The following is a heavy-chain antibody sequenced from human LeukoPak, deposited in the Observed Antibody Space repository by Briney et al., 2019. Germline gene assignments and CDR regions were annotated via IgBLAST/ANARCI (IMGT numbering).Heavy chain of an antibody. V-gene: IGHV1-46*01. J-gene: IGHJ3*02. CDR3: ARDQYYYDSSGYYYGSTGHNAFDI. CDR1: GYTFTSSY. CDR2: INPSSGST. Sequence: ASVKVSCKASGYTFTSSYMHWVRQAPGQGLEWMGIINPSSGSTSYAQKFQGRVTMTRDTSTSTVYMELSSLRSEDTAVYYCARDQYYYDSSGYYYGSTGHNAFDIWGQGTMVTVSS. D-gene: IGHD3-22*01.